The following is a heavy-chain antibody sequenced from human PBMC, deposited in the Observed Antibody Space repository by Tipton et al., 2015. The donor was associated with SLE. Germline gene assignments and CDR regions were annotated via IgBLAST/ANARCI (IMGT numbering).Heavy chain of an antibody. CDR2: IFYSGST. CDR3: ARDYGDYFDI. V-gene: IGHV4-59*01. D-gene: IGHD4-17*01. Sequence: TLSLTCTVSGGSISRYYWNWIRQPPGKGLEWIGYIFYSGSTNYSPSLRSRVTISVDTSKNQFSLKLTSVTAADTAVYYCARDYGDYFDIWGQGTMVIVSS. J-gene: IGHJ3*02. CDR1: GGSISRYY.